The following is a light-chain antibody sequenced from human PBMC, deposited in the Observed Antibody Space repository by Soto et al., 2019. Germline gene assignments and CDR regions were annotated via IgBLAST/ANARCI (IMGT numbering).Light chain of an antibody. Sequence: AIRMTQSPFSLSASVGDRVTITCWASQGISSYLAWYQQKPAKAPKLFIYYASSLQSGVPSRFSGSGSGTDYTITISSLQPEDFVTYYCQQYYSTPPGTFGQGTRLEMK. CDR1: QGISSY. V-gene: IGKV1D-43*01. CDR2: YAS. CDR3: QQYYSTPPGT. J-gene: IGKJ5*01.